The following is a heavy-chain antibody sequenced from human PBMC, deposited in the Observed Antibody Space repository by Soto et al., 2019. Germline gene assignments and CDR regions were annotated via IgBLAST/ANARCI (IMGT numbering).Heavy chain of an antibody. V-gene: IGHV3-74*01. CDR3: ARTMDYYDSRLRVFDV. Sequence: EVQLVESGGGLVQPGGSLRLSCAASGFTFSSYWMHWVRQAPGKGLVWVSRIYSDGSSTSYADSVKGRFTISRDNAKNTLYLQMNRLRAEDTAVYYCARTMDYYDSRLRVFDVWGQGTMVTVSS. CDR2: IYSDGSST. J-gene: IGHJ3*01. CDR1: GFTFSSYW. D-gene: IGHD3-22*01.